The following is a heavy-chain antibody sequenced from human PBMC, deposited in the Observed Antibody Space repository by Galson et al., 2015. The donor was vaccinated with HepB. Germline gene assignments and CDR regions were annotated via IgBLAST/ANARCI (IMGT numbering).Heavy chain of an antibody. CDR2: IIPMFGTA. J-gene: IGHJ5*02. V-gene: IGHV1-69*13. Sequence: SVKVSCKASGGTFSRYAINWVRQAPGQGPEWMGGIIPMFGTANYAQKFQGRVTITADESTSTVYMEMSSLRSEDTAVYYCARGTTGDFDGWFDPWGQGTLVTVSS. D-gene: IGHD3-9*01. CDR1: GGTFSRYA. CDR3: ARGTTGDFDGWFDP.